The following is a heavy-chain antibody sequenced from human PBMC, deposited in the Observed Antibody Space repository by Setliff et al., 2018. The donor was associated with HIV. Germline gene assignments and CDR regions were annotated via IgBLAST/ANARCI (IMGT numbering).Heavy chain of an antibody. CDR2: IYHSGST. J-gene: IGHJ3*02. CDR3: ARHSSAAANDAFDI. V-gene: IGHV4-38-2*01. Sequence: SETLSLTCAVSGYSISSGYYWGWIRQPPGKGLEWIGSIYHSGSTYYNPSLKSRVTISVDTSKNQFSLKLSSVTAADTAVYYCARHSSAAANDAFDIWGTGTTVTVSS. D-gene: IGHD6-13*01. CDR1: GYSISSGYY.